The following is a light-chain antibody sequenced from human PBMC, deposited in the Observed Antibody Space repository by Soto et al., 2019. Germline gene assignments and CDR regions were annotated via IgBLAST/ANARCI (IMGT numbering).Light chain of an antibody. CDR3: XXYKDWPPLT. CDR2: GAS. CDR1: QSVNIN. J-gene: IGKJ4*01. Sequence: EIAMTQSPVTLSASPGERVTLSCRASQSVNINLAWYQQRPGQAPRVLIYGASNRASGIPDRFSGSGSGTDFTLTISSLXPXXXXXXXXXXYKDWPPLTFGGGTRVEIK. V-gene: IGKV3D-15*01.